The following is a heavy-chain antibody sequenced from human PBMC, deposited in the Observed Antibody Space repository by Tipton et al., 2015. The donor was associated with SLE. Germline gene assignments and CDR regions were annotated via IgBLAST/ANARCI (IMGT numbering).Heavy chain of an antibody. V-gene: IGHV3-23*01. D-gene: IGHD4-17*01. CDR2: ISGRGEST. CDR3: AKDPNGDYVGAFDD. J-gene: IGHJ3*01. Sequence: GSLRLSCVASGFSFDHFSMSWVRQVPGRGLVWVSGISGRGESTDYADSVRGRFTISRDNTKNTLFLQMNSLRAEDTAVYYCAKDPNGDYVGAFDDWGQGTMVTVSS. CDR1: GFSFDHFS.